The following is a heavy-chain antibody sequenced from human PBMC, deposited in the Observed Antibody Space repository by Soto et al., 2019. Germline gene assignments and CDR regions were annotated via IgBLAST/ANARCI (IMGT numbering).Heavy chain of an antibody. J-gene: IGHJ3*02. CDR1: GGTFSNYA. D-gene: IGHD6-13*01. Sequence: QVQLVQSGAELKKPGSSVKVSCHASGGTFSNYAISWVRQAPGQGLEWMGKIIPIFGTTNYAQNFRGRVTITADEYTTTAYMELSSLRSDDTALYYCARELPPAPGSFREDALDIWGQGTMITVSS. CDR3: ARELPPAPGSFREDALDI. CDR2: IIPIFGTT. V-gene: IGHV1-69*15.